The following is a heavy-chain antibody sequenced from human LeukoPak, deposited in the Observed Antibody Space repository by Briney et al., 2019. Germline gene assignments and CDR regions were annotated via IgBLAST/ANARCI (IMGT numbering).Heavy chain of an antibody. CDR1: GFTFSSYA. J-gene: IGHJ4*02. V-gene: IGHV3-30-3*01. CDR2: ISYDGSNK. D-gene: IGHD5/OR15-5a*01. Sequence: GRSLRLSCAASGFTFSSYAMHWVRQAPGKGLEWVAVISYDGSNKYYADSVKGRFTISRDNSKNTLYLQMNSLRAEDTAVYYCARVGLSTFDYWGQGTLVTVSS. CDR3: ARVGLSTFDY.